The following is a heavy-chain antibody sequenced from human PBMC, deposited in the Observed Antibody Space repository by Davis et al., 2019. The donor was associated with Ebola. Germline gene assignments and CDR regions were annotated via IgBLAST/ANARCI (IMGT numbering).Heavy chain of an antibody. CDR1: GYTFSSYA. J-gene: IGHJ4*02. D-gene: IGHD2-15*01. CDR2: ISGHSGHT. V-gene: IGHV1-18*01. Sequence: ASVKVSCKASGYTFSSYAINWVRQAPGQGLEWVGWISGHSGHTNYAQKFQGRVTMTRDTSTSTAYMELRTLGSDDTAVYYCAREPQPLGGSCYSLGCYFDFWGQGTLVTVSS. CDR3: AREPQPLGGSCYSLGCYFDF.